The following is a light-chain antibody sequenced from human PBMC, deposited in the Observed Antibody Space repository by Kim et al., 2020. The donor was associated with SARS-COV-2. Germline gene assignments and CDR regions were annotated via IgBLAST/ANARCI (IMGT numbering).Light chain of an antibody. J-gene: IGKJ2*01. CDR1: QSVSSSY. CDR3: QQYGSSPPDT. Sequence: EIVLTQSPGTLSLSPGERAALSCRASQSVSSSYLAWYQQKPGQAPRLLIYGASSRATGIPDRFSGSGSGTDFTLTISRLEPEDFAVYYCQQYGSSPPDTFGQGTKLVI. V-gene: IGKV3-20*01. CDR2: GAS.